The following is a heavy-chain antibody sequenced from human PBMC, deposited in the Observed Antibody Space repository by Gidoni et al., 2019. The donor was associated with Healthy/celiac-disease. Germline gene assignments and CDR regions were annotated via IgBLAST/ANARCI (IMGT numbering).Heavy chain of an antibody. CDR1: GFTFSSYA. CDR3: ARDYYDSGIFDY. V-gene: IGHV3-30-3*01. J-gene: IGHJ4*02. CDR2: ISYDGSNK. D-gene: IGHD3-22*01. Sequence: QVQLVESGGGVVQPGRSLRLSCAASGFTFSSYAMHWVRQAPGKGLEWVAVISYDGSNKYYADSVKGRFTISRDNSKNTLYLQMNSLRAEDTAVYYCARDYYDSGIFDYWGQGTLVTVSS.